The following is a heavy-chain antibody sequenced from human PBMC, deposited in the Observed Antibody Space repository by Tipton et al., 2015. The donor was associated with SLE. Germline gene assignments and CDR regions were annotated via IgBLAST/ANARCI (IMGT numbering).Heavy chain of an antibody. CDR1: GDSIYSSSFY. D-gene: IGHD2-8*02. J-gene: IGHJ3*02. V-gene: IGHV4-39*02. CDR2: FYYTGRS. CDR3: ARDRDIVLEPVPIPPAFDI. Sequence: TLSLTCTVSGDSIYSSSFYWGWVRQPPGKGLEWVGSFYYTGRSYFNPSLKSRVTISADTSRNHFSLKLTSVTAADTAVYFCARDRDIVLEPVPIPPAFDIWGQGTTVTVSS.